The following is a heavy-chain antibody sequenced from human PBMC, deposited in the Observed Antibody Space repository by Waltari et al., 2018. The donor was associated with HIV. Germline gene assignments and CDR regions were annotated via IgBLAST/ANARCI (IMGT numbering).Heavy chain of an antibody. CDR1: GGAFNTDA. Sequence: QVQLVQSGAEVKKPGSSVKVSCKASGGAFNTDAFSWVRQARGQGLEWMGGVIPIFGTTNDAPKLQGRVRRTADESTSTAYMDLSSLRSEYTAVYYCARVICSTTSCYDLDYYYGMDVWGQGTTVTVSS. J-gene: IGHJ6*02. CDR2: VIPIFGTT. V-gene: IGHV1-69*13. CDR3: ARVICSTTSCYDLDYYYGMDV. D-gene: IGHD2-2*01.